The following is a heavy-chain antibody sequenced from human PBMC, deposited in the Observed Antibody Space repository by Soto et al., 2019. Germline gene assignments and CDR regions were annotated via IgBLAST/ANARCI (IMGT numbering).Heavy chain of an antibody. Sequence: EVHLEESGGGLVQPGGSLRLSCAASGFTFSSYWMNWVRQAPGKRLEWVANINQDGSDYNLVASVKGRFTISRDNAKNSLLLQMNALRVEDTAVYYCASTGYGHHDFLDYWGQGFLVSVSS. V-gene: IGHV3-7*01. CDR2: INQDGSDY. CDR1: GFTFSSYW. D-gene: IGHD5-18*01. CDR3: ASTGYGHHDFLDY. J-gene: IGHJ4*02.